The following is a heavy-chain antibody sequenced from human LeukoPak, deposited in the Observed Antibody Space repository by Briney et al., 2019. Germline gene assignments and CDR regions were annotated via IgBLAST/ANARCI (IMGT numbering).Heavy chain of an antibody. D-gene: IGHD5-18*01. CDR2: IYTSGST. CDR1: GGSISSGSYY. CDR3: ARNVDTAMVLGFDY. V-gene: IGHV4-61*02. J-gene: IGHJ4*02. Sequence: SQTLSLTCTVSGGSISSGSYYWGWFRQPPGKGLEWIGRIYTSGSTNYNPSLKSRVTISVDTSKNQFSLKLSSVTAADTAVYYCARNVDTAMVLGFDYWGQGTLVTVSS.